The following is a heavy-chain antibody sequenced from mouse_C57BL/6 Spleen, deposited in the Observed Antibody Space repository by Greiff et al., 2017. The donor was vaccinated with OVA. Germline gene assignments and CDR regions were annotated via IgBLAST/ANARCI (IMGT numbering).Heavy chain of an antibody. CDR2: IHPNSGST. CDR1: GYTFTSYW. D-gene: IGHD1-1*01. CDR3: ARGRILPYYAMDY. V-gene: IGHV1-64*01. J-gene: IGHJ4*01. Sequence: QVQLQQPGAELVKPGASVKLSCKASGYTFTSYWMHWVKQRPGQGLEWIGMIHPNSGSTNYNEKFKSKATLTVDKSPSTAYMQLSSLTSEDSAVYYCARGRILPYYAMDYWGQGTSVTVSS.